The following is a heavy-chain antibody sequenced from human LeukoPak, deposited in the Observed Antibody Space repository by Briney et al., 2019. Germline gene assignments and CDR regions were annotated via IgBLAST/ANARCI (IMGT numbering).Heavy chain of an antibody. V-gene: IGHV4-34*01. CDR2: INHSGST. D-gene: IGHD3-3*02. CDR3: ASPTFFRS. CDR1: GGSFIGYY. J-gene: IGHJ5*02. Sequence: SETLSLTCAVYGGSFIGYYWSWIRQPPGKGLEWIGEINHSGSTNYNPSLKSRVTISVDTSKNQFSLKLSSMTAADTAVFYCASPTFFRSWGQGTLVTVSS.